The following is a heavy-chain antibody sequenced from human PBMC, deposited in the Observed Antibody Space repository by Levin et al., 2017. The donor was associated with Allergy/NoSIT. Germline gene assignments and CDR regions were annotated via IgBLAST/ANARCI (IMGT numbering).Heavy chain of an antibody. V-gene: IGHV3-7*01. D-gene: IGHD6-6*01. CDR2: IKQDGSEK. J-gene: IGHJ4*02. Sequence: GGSLRLSCAASGFSFNTYWISWVRQPPGKGLEWVANIKQDGSEKYYVDSVRGRFTISRDNAKNSLYLQMNSLRPDDTAVYYCARDPPRVAARFDYWGQGTLVTVSS. CDR1: GFSFNTYW. CDR3: ARDPPRVAARFDY.